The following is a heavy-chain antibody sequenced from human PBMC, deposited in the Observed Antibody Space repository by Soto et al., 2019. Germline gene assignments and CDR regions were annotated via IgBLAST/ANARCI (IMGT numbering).Heavy chain of an antibody. CDR3: ATMGTPATGLYFLDY. CDR1: GGSISSGNYY. V-gene: IGHV4-30-4*01. CDR2: ISYSGST. J-gene: IGHJ4*02. D-gene: IGHD2-15*01. Sequence: PSETLSLTCTVSGGSISSGNYYWSWIRQPPGKGLEWIGFISYSGSTYYSTSLKSRVTISVDTSKSQFSLNLSFVTAADTSVYYCATMGTPATGLYFLDYWGQGSLVTGSS.